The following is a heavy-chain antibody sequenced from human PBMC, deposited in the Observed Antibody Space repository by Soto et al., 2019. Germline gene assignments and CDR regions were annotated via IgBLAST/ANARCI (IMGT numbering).Heavy chain of an antibody. CDR1: GGTFSSYA. Sequence: GASVKVSCKASGGTFSSYAISWVRQAPGQGLEWMGGIIPIFGTANYAQKFQGRVTITADESTSTAYMELSSLRSEDTAVYYCARGLDSSGYYPNGGWFDPWGQGTLVTVSS. CDR3: ARGLDSSGYYPNGGWFDP. CDR2: IIPIFGTA. J-gene: IGHJ5*02. V-gene: IGHV1-69*13. D-gene: IGHD3-22*01.